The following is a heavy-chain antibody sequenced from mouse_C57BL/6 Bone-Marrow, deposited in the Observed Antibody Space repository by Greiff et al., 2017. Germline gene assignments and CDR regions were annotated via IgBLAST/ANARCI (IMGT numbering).Heavy chain of an antibody. CDR2: IWSDGST. J-gene: IGHJ3*01. CDR3: ARQIYDGYSAWFAY. CDR1: GFSLTSYG. V-gene: IGHV2-6-1*01. D-gene: IGHD2-3*01. Sequence: VMLVESGPGLVAPSQSLSITCTVSGFSLTSYGVHWVRQPPGKGLEWLVVIWSDGSTTYNSALKSRLSISKDNPKSQVFLKMNSLQTDDTAMYYCARQIYDGYSAWFAYWGQGTLVTVSA.